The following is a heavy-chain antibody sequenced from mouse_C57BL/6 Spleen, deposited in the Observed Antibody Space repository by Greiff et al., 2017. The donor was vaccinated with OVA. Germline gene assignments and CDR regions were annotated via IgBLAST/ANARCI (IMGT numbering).Heavy chain of an antibody. CDR3: ARYPRSYAMDY. J-gene: IGHJ4*01. Sequence: EVHLVESGGGLVQPGGSLSLSCAASGFTFTDYYMSWVRQPPGKALEWLGFIRNKANGYTTEYSASVKGRFTISRDNSQSILYLQMNALRAEDSATYYCARYPRSYAMDYWGQGTSVTVSS. CDR2: IRNKANGYTT. CDR1: GFTFTDYY. V-gene: IGHV7-3*01.